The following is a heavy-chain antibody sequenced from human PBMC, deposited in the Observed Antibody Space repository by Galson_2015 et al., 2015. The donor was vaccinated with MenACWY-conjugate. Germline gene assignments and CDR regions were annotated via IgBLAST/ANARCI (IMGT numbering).Heavy chain of an antibody. CDR2: ISSSSSYI. V-gene: IGHV3-21*01. J-gene: IGHJ6*02. Sequence: SLRLSCAVSGFTFRNYWMTWVRQAPGKGLEWVSSISSSSSYIYYADSVKGRFTISRDNAKNSLYLQMNSLRAEDTAVYYCARDSTLYEMDVWGQGTTVTVSS. D-gene: IGHD3-3*01. CDR3: ARDSTLYEMDV. CDR1: GFTFRNYW.